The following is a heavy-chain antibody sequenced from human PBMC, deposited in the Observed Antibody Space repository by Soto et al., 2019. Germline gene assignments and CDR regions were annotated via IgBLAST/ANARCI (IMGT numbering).Heavy chain of an antibody. D-gene: IGHD2-21*02. Sequence: ASVKVSCKVSGYTLTELSMHWVRQAPGKGLEWMGGFDPEDGETIYAQKFQGRVTMTGDTSTSTAYMELSSLRSEDTAVYYCARGDGKGGFDYWGQGTLVTVSS. J-gene: IGHJ4*02. V-gene: IGHV1-24*01. CDR3: ARGDGKGGFDY. CDR2: FDPEDGET. CDR1: GYTLTELS.